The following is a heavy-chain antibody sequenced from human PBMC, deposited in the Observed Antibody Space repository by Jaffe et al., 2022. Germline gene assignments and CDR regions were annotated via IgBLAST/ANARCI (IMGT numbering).Heavy chain of an antibody. Sequence: QVQLVQSGAEVKKPGSSVKVSCKASGGTFSSYTISWVRQAPGQGLEWMGRIIPILGIANYAQKFQGRVTITADKSTSTAYMELSSLRSEDTAVYYCAVGWDCSGGSCYSPPWGQGTLVTVSS. CDR1: GGTFSSYT. V-gene: IGHV1-69*02. CDR3: AVGWDCSGGSCYSPP. J-gene: IGHJ5*02. CDR2: IIPILGIA. D-gene: IGHD2-15*01.